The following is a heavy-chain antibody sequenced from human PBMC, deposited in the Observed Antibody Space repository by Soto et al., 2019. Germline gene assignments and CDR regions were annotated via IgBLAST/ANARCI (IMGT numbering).Heavy chain of an antibody. V-gene: IGHV3-74*01. D-gene: IGHD6-19*01. CDR2: INNDGSST. CDR3: ARVRMAGDFDI. J-gene: IGHJ3*02. Sequence: EVQLVESGGGLVQPGGSLRLSCAASGFTFSSYWMHWVRQAPGKGLVWVSHINNDGSSTSYADSVKGRFTISRDNAKNKLYLQMNSLRAEDTAVYYCARVRMAGDFDIWGQGTMVTVYS. CDR1: GFTFSSYW.